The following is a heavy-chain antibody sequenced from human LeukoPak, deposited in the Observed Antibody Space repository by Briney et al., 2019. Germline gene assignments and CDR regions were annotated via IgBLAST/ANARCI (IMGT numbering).Heavy chain of an antibody. CDR1: GGSISSYY. J-gene: IGHJ2*01. Sequence: SETLSLTCTVSGGSISSYYWSWIRQPPGKGLEWIGYIYYSGSTNYNPSLKSRVTISVDTSKNQFSLKLSSVTAADTAVYYCARGLWFGEFPRYWYFDLWGRGTLVTVSS. CDR3: ARGLWFGEFPRYWYFDL. D-gene: IGHD3-10*01. CDR2: IYYSGST. V-gene: IGHV4-59*01.